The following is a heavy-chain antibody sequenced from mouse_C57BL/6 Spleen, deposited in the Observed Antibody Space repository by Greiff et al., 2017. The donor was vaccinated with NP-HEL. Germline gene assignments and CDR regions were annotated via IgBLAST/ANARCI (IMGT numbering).Heavy chain of an antibody. CDR2: IDPSDSYT. D-gene: IGHD4-1*01. J-gene: IGHJ2*01. V-gene: IGHV1-69*01. Sequence: VQLQQPGAELVMPGASVKLSCKASGYTFTSYWMHWVKQRPGQGLEWIGEIDPSDSYTNYNQKFKGKSTLTVDKSSSTAYMQLSSLTSEDSAVYYCSRKDWDYFDYWGQGTTPTVSS. CDR1: GYTFTSYW. CDR3: SRKDWDYFDY.